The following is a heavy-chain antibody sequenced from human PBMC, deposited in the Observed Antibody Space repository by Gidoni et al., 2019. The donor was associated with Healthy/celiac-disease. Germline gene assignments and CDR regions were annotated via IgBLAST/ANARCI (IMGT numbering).Heavy chain of an antibody. CDR1: GFTVSSHY. J-gene: IGHJ3*02. V-gene: IGHV3-53*01. CDR3: ARASAMVRGVMNDAFDI. Sequence: GLIQPGGSLRLSCAASGFTVSSHYMSWVRQAPGKGLEWVSVIYSGGSTYYADSVKGRFTISRDNSKNTLYLQMNSLRAEDTAGYYCARASAMVRGVMNDAFDIWGQGTMVTVSS. CDR2: IYSGGST. D-gene: IGHD3-10*01.